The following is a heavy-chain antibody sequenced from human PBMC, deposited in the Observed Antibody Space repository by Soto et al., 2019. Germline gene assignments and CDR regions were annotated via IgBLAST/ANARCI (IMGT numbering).Heavy chain of an antibody. Sequence: QVQLQQWGAGLLKPSETLSLTCAVYGGSFSGYYWSWIRQPPGKGLEWIGEINHSGSTNYNPSLKSRVTRSVDTSKNQFSLKLSSVTAADTAVYYCARGVQGYCSGCSCYWFDPWGQGSLVTVSS. J-gene: IGHJ5*02. CDR1: GGSFSGYY. V-gene: IGHV4-34*01. CDR3: ARGVQGYCSGCSCYWFDP. CDR2: INHSGST. D-gene: IGHD2-15*01.